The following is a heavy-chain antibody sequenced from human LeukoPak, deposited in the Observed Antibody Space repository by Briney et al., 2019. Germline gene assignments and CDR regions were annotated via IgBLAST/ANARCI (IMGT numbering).Heavy chain of an antibody. CDR2: IIGSGGST. CDR3: AKPPGIAAGHYYYYMDV. V-gene: IGHV3-23*01. Sequence: GGSLRLSCAASGFTFSSYAMSWVRQAPGKGLEWVSAIIGSGGSTYYADSVKGRFTISGDNSKNTLYLQMNSLRAEDTAVYYCAKPPGIAAGHYYYYMDVWGKGTTVTVSS. D-gene: IGHD6-13*01. J-gene: IGHJ6*03. CDR1: GFTFSSYA.